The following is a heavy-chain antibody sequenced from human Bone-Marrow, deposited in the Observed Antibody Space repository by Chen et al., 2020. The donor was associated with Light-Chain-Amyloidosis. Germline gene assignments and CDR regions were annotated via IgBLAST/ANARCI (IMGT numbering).Heavy chain of an antibody. J-gene: IGHJ6*02. D-gene: IGHD2-15*01. Sequence: QVQLVESGGGVVQPGGSLRLSCAASGFPFSSHGMHWVRQAAGKVPEWVAVVSADGTKKLIAESQKGRFTISRDNSKNTLYLQMNSLRPEDTAVYYCAKDSRSAGSTASVYGMDVWGQGTTVTVS. CDR2: VSADGTKK. CDR1: GFPFSSHG. CDR3: AKDSRSAGSTASVYGMDV. V-gene: IGHV3-30*18.